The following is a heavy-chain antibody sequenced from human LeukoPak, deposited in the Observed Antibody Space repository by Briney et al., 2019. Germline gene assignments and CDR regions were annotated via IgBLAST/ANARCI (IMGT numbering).Heavy chain of an antibody. CDR2: INHSGST. CDR1: GGSFSGYY. CDR3: ARGYQLSYYYGSGSPRRAFDI. V-gene: IGHV4-34*01. J-gene: IGHJ4*02. D-gene: IGHD3-10*01. Sequence: NPSETLSLTCAVYGGSFSGYYWSWIRQPPGKGLGWIGEINHSGSTNYNPSLKSRVTISVDTSKNQFSLKLSSVTAADTAVYYCARGYQLSYYYGSGSPRRAFDIWGQGTLVTVSS.